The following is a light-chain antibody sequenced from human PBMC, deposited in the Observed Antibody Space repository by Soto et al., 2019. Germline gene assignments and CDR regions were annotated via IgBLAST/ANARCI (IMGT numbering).Light chain of an antibody. CDR3: SSFTTSTTVV. Sequence: QSALTQPASVSGSPGQSITISCTGTSSDIGGYNFVSWYQQHPGKAPRVLIYEVTNRPSGVSNRFSGSKSGNTASLAISGLQADDEADYYCSSFTTSTTVVFGGGTKVTVL. CDR2: EVT. J-gene: IGLJ2*01. CDR1: SSDIGGYNF. V-gene: IGLV2-14*01.